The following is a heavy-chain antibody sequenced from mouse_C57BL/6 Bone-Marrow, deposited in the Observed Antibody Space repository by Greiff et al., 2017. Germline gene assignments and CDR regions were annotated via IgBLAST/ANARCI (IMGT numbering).Heavy chain of an antibody. Sequence: DVKLVESGGGLVKPGGSLKLSCAASGFTFSSYTMSWVRQTPEKRLEWVATISGGGGNTYYPDSVKGRFTISRGNAKNTLYLQMSSLRSEDTALYYCASLDSSGYVAWFAYWGQGTLVTVSA. J-gene: IGHJ3*01. CDR3: ASLDSSGYVAWFAY. D-gene: IGHD3-2*02. CDR2: ISGGGGNT. V-gene: IGHV5-9*01. CDR1: GFTFSSYT.